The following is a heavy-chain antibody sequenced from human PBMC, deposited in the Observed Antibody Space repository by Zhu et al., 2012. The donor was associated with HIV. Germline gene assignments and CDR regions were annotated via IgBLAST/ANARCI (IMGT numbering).Heavy chain of an antibody. V-gene: IGHV4-38-2*02. CDR3: ANHDYGDYYAFDI. J-gene: IGHJ3*02. CDR2: IHYSGST. CDR1: GYSISSGYY. Sequence: QVQLQESGPGLVKPSETLSLTCTVSGYSISSGYYWGWIRQSPGKGLEWTGSIHYSGSTYYNPSLKSRVTMSVDTSKNQFSLELNSVTAADTAVYYCANHDYGDYYAFDIWGQGTMVTVSS. D-gene: IGHD4-17*01.